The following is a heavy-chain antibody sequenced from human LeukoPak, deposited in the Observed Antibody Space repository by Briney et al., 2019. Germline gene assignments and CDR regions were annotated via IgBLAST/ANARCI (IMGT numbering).Heavy chain of an antibody. CDR2: IKQDGSEK. J-gene: IGHJ4*02. Sequence: GGSLRLSCAASGFTFSSYWMSWVRQAPGKGLEWVANIKQDGSEKYYVDSVKGRFTISRDNAKNSLYLQMNSLRAEDTAVYYCASDREYYYGSGSFDYWGQGTLVTVSS. V-gene: IGHV3-7*04. CDR1: GFTFSSYW. CDR3: ASDREYYYGSGSFDY. D-gene: IGHD3-10*01.